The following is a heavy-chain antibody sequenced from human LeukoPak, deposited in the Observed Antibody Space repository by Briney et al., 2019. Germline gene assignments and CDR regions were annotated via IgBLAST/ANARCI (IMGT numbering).Heavy chain of an antibody. CDR2: IYYSGST. V-gene: IGHV4-59*08. J-gene: IGHJ6*02. CDR1: GDSISTHY. CDR3: ARHLYGGPVNYYGTDA. D-gene: IGHD4-23*01. Sequence: SETLSLTCTVSGDSISTHYWSWVRQPPGKGLEWIGYIYYSGSTDYNPSLKSRVNISVDASKKHFSLRLTSVTAADTPVYYCARHLYGGPVNYYGTDARGQGSTGPVS.